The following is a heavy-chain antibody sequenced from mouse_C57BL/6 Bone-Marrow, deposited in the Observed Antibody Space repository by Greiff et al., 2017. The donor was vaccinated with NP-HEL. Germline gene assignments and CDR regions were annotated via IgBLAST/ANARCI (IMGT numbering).Heavy chain of an antibody. V-gene: IGHV1-4*01. J-gene: IGHJ3*01. Sequence: VQLQESGAELARPGASVTMSCKASGYTFTSYTMHWVKQRPGQGLEWIGYINPSSGYTKYNQKFKDKATLTADKSSSTAYMQLSSLTSEDAAVYYCARMLLRIAYWGQGTLVTVSA. CDR2: INPSSGYT. D-gene: IGHD1-1*01. CDR3: ARMLLRIAY. CDR1: GYTFTSYT.